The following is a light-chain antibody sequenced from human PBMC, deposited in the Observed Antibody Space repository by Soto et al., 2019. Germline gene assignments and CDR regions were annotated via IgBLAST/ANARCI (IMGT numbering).Light chain of an antibody. Sequence: DIQMTQSPSSLSASVGDRVTITCRASQAISNYVAWFQQKPGKAPKSLIYGASSLRSGVPSKFSGSGSGTDFTLTISNLQPEDVETYYCQRYNTYPITFGQGTRLEI. J-gene: IGKJ5*01. CDR1: QAISNY. V-gene: IGKV1-16*02. CDR2: GAS. CDR3: QRYNTYPIT.